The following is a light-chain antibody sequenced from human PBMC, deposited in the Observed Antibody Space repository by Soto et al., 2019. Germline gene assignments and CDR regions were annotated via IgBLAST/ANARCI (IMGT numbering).Light chain of an antibody. CDR2: DAS. V-gene: IGKV3-20*01. J-gene: IGKJ4*01. CDR3: QQYGTSLSLT. Sequence: EIVLTQSPGTLSLSPGERATLSCRASQSVNSNYLAWYQLKPVQAPRLVIYDASRRATGIPDRFSGSGSGTDFTLTISRLEPEDFAVYYCQQYGTSLSLTFGGGTKVDIK. CDR1: QSVNSNY.